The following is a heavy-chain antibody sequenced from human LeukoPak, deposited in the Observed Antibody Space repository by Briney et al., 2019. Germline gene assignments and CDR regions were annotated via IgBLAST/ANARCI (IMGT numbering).Heavy chain of an antibody. CDR3: ARHYDTRDAFDM. D-gene: IGHD3-22*01. Sequence: ASVKVSCKASGYTFTGYYMHWVRQAPGQGLEWMGWINPNSGGTNYAQKFQGRVTMTRDTSISTAYMELSRLRSDDTAVYYCARHYDTRDAFDMRGQGTMVTVSS. V-gene: IGHV1-2*02. J-gene: IGHJ3*02. CDR2: INPNSGGT. CDR1: GYTFTGYY.